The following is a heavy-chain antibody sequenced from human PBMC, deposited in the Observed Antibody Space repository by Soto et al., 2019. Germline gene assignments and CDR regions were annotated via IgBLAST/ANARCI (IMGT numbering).Heavy chain of an antibody. CDR2: ISAYNGNT. Sequence: ASVKVSFKASGYTFTSYGISWVRQAPGQGLEWMGWISAYNGNTNYAQKLQGRVTMTTDTSTSTAYMELRSLRSDDTAVYYCARVWSGIVGASPPSYYYYGMDVWGQGTTVTVSS. D-gene: IGHD1-26*01. J-gene: IGHJ6*02. CDR3: ARVWSGIVGASPPSYYYYGMDV. V-gene: IGHV1-18*01. CDR1: GYTFTSYG.